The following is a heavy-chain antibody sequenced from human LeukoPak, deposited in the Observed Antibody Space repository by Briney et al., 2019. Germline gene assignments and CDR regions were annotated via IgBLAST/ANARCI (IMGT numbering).Heavy chain of an antibody. D-gene: IGHD5-12*01. J-gene: IGHJ5*01. Sequence: GGSLRLSCAASGNYWMHWVRQAPGKGLVWVSHINSDGSWTSYADSVKGRFTISKDNAKNAVYLQMNSLRAEDTALYYCAKGQVEASPSIRFDPWGQGTLVTVSS. CDR1: GNYW. V-gene: IGHV3-74*01. CDR3: AKGQVEASPSIRFDP. CDR2: INSDGSWT.